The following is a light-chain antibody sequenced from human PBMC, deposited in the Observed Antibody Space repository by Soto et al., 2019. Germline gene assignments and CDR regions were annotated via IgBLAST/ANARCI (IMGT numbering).Light chain of an antibody. J-gene: IGKJ2*01. V-gene: IGKV3-20*01. Sequence: EIVLTQSPGTLSLSPGERATLSCRASQSVSSSFLAWYQQKPDQTPRLLIYGASNRATGIPDRFSGSGSGTDFTLTISRLGPEDFAVYYCQQYGTSPYTFGQGTKLEIK. CDR2: GAS. CDR1: QSVSSSF. CDR3: QQYGTSPYT.